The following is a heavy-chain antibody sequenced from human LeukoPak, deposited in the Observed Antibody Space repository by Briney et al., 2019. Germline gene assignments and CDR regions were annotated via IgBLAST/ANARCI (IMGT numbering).Heavy chain of an antibody. CDR1: GYTFTSYD. J-gene: IGHJ3*02. Sequence: GASVKVSCKASGYTFTSYDINWVRQATGQGLEWMGWMNPNSGNTGYAQKFQGRVTMTRYTSISTAYMELSSLRSEDTAVYYCARHNIVVVPAAIPSDAFDIWGQGTMVTVSS. V-gene: IGHV1-8*01. CDR3: ARHNIVVVPAAIPSDAFDI. D-gene: IGHD2-2*01. CDR2: MNPNSGNT.